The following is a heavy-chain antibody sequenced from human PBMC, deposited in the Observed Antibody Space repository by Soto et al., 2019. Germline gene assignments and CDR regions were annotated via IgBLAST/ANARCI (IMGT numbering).Heavy chain of an antibody. CDR2: IYHSGNT. J-gene: IGHJ6*02. CDR1: GGSISSSYW. CDR3: ARSPDSSGYYPRRYYYGMDV. Sequence: QVQLQESGPGLVKPSGTLSLTCAVSGGSISSSYWWTWVRQPPGKGLEWIGEIYHSGNTNYNPSLKSRVTIAVDKSKNQFSLTLTSVTAADTAVYYCARSPDSSGYYPRRYYYGMDVWGQGTTVTVSS. V-gene: IGHV4-4*02. D-gene: IGHD3-22*01.